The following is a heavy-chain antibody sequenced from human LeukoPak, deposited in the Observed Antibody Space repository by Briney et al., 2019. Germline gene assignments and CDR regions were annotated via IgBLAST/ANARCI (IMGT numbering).Heavy chain of an antibody. J-gene: IGHJ5*02. V-gene: IGHV1-46*01. D-gene: IGHD4/OR15-4a*01. CDR2: INPSGGST. CDR3: ARDMIMVQVGPTHWGFDP. Sequence: ASVKVSCKASGYTFTSYYMHWVRQAPGQGLEWMGIINPSGGSTSYAQKFQGRVTMTRDTSTSTVYMELSSLRSEDTAVYYCARDMIMVQVGPTHWGFDPWGQGTLVTVSS. CDR1: GYTFTSYY.